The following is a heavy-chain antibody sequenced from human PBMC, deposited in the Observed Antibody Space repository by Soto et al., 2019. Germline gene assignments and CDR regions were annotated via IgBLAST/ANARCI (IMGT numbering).Heavy chain of an antibody. CDR1: DYSISSGYY. CDR2: IYYSGST. CDR3: ARETGSGWYYFDY. Sequence: PSETLSLTCGVSDYSISSGYYWGWIRQPPGKGLEWIGNIYYSGSTYYNPSLKSRVTISVDTSKNQLSLKLSSVTAADTAVYYCARETGSGWYYFDYWGQGTLVTSPQ. J-gene: IGHJ4*02. D-gene: IGHD6-19*01. V-gene: IGHV4-38-2*02.